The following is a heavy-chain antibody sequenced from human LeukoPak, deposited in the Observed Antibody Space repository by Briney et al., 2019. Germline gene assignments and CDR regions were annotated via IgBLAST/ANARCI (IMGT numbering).Heavy chain of an antibody. J-gene: IGHJ4*02. Sequence: PGGSLRLSCAASGFTFSSYAMHWVRQAPGKGLEWVAVISYDGSNKYYADSVKGRFTISRDNSKNTLYLQMNSLRAEDTAVYYCAKDIEYQLPNHFDYWGQGTLVTVSS. V-gene: IGHV3-30*04. CDR3: AKDIEYQLPNHFDY. CDR1: GFTFSSYA. CDR2: ISYDGSNK. D-gene: IGHD2-2*01.